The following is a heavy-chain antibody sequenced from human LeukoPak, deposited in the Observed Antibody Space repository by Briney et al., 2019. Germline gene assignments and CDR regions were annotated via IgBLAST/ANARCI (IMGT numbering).Heavy chain of an antibody. J-gene: IGHJ4*02. CDR1: GYTFTSYA. D-gene: IGHD3-10*01. CDR3: ARIHEVLLWFGDQTIDY. CDR2: INTNTGNP. V-gene: IGHV7-4-1*02. Sequence: ASVKVSCKASGYTFTSYAMNWVRQAPGQGLEWMGWINTNTGNPTYAQGFTGRFVFSLDTSVSTAYLQISSLKAEDTAVYYCARIHEVLLWFGDQTIDYWGQGTLVTVSS.